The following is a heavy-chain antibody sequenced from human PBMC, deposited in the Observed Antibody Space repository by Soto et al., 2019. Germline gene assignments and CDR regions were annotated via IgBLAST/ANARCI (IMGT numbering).Heavy chain of an antibody. CDR1: EFTFSRYW. D-gene: IGHD2-15*01. CDR2: IKHDGSEK. V-gene: IGHV3-7*04. CDR3: AGAMETDGGSIQLFDF. J-gene: IGHJ4*02. Sequence: GGSLRLSCAASEFTFSRYWMDWVRQAPRKGLEWVATIKHDGSEKYYVDSVKGRFIISRDNAKNSVFLQMNGLRVEDTAVYFCAGAMETDGGSIQLFDFWGQGTLVPVSP.